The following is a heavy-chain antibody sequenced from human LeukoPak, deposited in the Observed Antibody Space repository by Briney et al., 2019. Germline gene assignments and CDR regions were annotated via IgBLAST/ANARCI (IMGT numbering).Heavy chain of an antibody. D-gene: IGHD6-13*01. J-gene: IGHJ4*02. Sequence: GGSLRLSCAASGFTFDDYAMHWVRQAPGKGLEWVSGISWNSGSIGYADSVKGRFTISRDNAKNSLYLQMNSLRAEDTALYYCATGIAAAGTGYWGQGTLVTVSS. V-gene: IGHV3-9*01. CDR3: ATGIAAAGTGY. CDR2: ISWNSGSI. CDR1: GFTFDDYA.